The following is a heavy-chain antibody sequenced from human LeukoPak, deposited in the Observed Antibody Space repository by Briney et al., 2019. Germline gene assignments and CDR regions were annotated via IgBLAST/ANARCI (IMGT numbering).Heavy chain of an antibody. D-gene: IGHD5-18*01. V-gene: IGHV4-34*01. CDR2: INHSGST. CDR3: ARHIKDTAADF. CDR1: GGSLSDYY. Sequence: SETLSLTCAVYGGSLSDYYWSWIRQPPGKGLEWIGEINHSGSTNYNPSLKSRVTMSVDTSKNQFSLRVNSVTAADTAVYYCARHIKDTAADFWGQGTLVTVSS. J-gene: IGHJ4*02.